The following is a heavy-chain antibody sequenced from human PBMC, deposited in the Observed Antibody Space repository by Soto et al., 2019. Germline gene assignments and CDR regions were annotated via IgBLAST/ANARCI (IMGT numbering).Heavy chain of an antibody. CDR1: GFTFSSYG. CDR3: AKDSTVTTVYYYYYMDV. CDR2: ISYDGSNK. J-gene: IGHJ6*03. D-gene: IGHD4-17*01. V-gene: IGHV3-30*18. Sequence: ESGGGVVQPGRSLRLSCAASGFTFSSYGMHWVRQAPGKGLEWVAVISYDGSNKYYADSVKGRFTISRDNSKNTLYLQMNSLRAEDTAVYYCAKDSTVTTVYYYYYMDVWGKGTTVTVSS.